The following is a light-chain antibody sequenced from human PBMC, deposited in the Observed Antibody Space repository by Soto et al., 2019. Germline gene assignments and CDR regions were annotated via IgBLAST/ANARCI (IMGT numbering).Light chain of an antibody. J-gene: IGLJ1*01. Sequence: QSVLTQPPSASGTPGQRVTISCSGRSSNIGRNPVDWYRHLPGTAPKLLINSNNQRPSGVPGRFSGSKSGTSASMSISGLQAEDEATYYCAAWHASLTGYVFGTGTKVTVL. CDR1: SSNIGRNP. CDR2: SNN. V-gene: IGLV1-44*01. CDR3: AAWHASLTGYV.